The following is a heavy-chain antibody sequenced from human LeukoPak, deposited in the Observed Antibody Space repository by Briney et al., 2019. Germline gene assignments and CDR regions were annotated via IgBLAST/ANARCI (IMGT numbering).Heavy chain of an antibody. CDR1: GGTFSSYA. V-gene: IGHV1-69*13. D-gene: IGHD3-10*01. Sequence: SVKVSCKASGGTFSSYAISWVRQAPGQGLEWMGGIIPIFGTANYAQKFQGRVTITADESTSTAYLELSSLRSEDTAVYYCARAETLLWFGDVWGKGTTVTVSS. CDR3: ARAETLLWFGDV. J-gene: IGHJ6*04. CDR2: IIPIFGTA.